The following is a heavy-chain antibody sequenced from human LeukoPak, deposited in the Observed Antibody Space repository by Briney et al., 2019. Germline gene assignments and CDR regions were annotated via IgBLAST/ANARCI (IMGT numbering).Heavy chain of an antibody. J-gene: IGHJ6*03. CDR3: ARGAARDSSGYGGYYYMDV. Sequence: PSETLSLTCAVYGGSFSGYYWSWIRQPPGKGLEWIGEISHSGSTNYNPSLKSRVTISVDTSKNQFSLKLSSVTAADTAVYYCARGAARDSSGYGGYYYMDVWGKGTTVTVSS. V-gene: IGHV4-34*01. D-gene: IGHD3-22*01. CDR2: ISHSGST. CDR1: GGSFSGYY.